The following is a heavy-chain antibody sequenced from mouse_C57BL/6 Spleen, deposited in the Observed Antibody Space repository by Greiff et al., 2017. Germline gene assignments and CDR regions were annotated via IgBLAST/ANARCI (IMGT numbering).Heavy chain of an antibody. CDR1: GFNIKDYY. CDR2: IDPEDGDT. Sequence: EVQLQQSGAELVRPGASVKLSCTASGFNIKDYYMHWVKQRPEQGLEWIGRIDPEDGDTESAPKFQGKATMTADTSSNTAYLQLSSLTSEDTAVYYCTTSTVVAKGWFAYWGQGTLVTVSA. V-gene: IGHV14-1*01. D-gene: IGHD1-1*01. J-gene: IGHJ3*01. CDR3: TTSTVVAKGWFAY.